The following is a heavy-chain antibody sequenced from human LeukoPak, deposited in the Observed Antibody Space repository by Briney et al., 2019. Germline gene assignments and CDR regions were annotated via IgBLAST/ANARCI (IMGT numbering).Heavy chain of an antibody. CDR1: GGSISSGDYY. CDR2: IHYSGST. Sequence: MSSETLSLTCTVSGGSISSGDYYWSWIRQPPGKGLEWIGYIHYSGSTYYNPSLKSRVTISVDTSKNQFSLKLSSVTAADTAVYYCARASDYYGSGSYYYFDYWGQGTLVTVSS. D-gene: IGHD3-10*01. CDR3: ARASDYYGSGSYYYFDY. J-gene: IGHJ4*02. V-gene: IGHV4-30-4*01.